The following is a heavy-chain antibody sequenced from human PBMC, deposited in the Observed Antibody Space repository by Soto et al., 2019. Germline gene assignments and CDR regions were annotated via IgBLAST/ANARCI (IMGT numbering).Heavy chain of an antibody. Sequence: GGSLRLSCSVAGFTVSDSMSWVRQAPGKGLECVSFIHSDGSTHYTGSVRGRFTISRDNSKNTLYLQMDRLRVDDTAAYFCARDASGPFDYWGQGTLVTVSS. CDR1: GFTVSDS. V-gene: IGHV3-53*01. D-gene: IGHD6-19*01. CDR2: IHSDGST. J-gene: IGHJ4*02. CDR3: ARDASGPFDY.